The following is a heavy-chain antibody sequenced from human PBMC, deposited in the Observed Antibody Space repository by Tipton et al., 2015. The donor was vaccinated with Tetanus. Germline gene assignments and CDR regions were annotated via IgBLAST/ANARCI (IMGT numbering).Heavy chain of an antibody. J-gene: IGHJ4*02. CDR1: GGSISSNYW. CDR2: ISASGST. V-gene: IGHV4-4*01. D-gene: IGHD6-13*01. Sequence: TLSLTCAVSGGSISSNYWWSWVRQSPGTGLEWIGEISASGSTNYNPSLESRITMSVDTTKKRISLRLASLMAADTAVYFCARSIAAAAVWPYDFWGQGTLVTVTS. CDR3: ARSIAAAAVWPYDF.